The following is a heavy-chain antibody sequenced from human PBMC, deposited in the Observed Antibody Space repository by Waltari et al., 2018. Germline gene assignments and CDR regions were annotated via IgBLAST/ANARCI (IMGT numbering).Heavy chain of an antibody. V-gene: IGHV4-59*12. Sequence: QLHLQESGPGLVKPSETLSLTCAVSAGSFISYCWNWIRQPPGKGLEWIGEINGNSGSTNYNPSLKSRVTISKDASKNQFSLKLSSVTAADTAVYYCASRYSSWSTGLDSWGQGVVVTVSS. J-gene: IGHJ4*03. CDR2: INGNSGST. CDR3: ASRYSSWSTGLDS. CDR1: AGSFISYC. D-gene: IGHD6-6*01.